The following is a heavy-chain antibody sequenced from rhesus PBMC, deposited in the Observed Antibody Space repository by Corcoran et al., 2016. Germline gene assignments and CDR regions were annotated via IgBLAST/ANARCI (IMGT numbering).Heavy chain of an antibody. V-gene: IGHV4-99*01. Sequence: QVKLQESGPGRGKPSETLSPTCAVSGYSISSVNYWAGIRYPPGTALEYMGYISGTTGSTYYHPSLKSRVTISKDTSKNQFSLKLSSVTAADTAVYYCARQGGSYSGSYYLTLDSWGQGVVVTVSS. CDR2: ISGTTGST. J-gene: IGHJ6*01. CDR3: ARQGGSYSGSYYLTLDS. D-gene: IGHD3-16*01. CDR1: GYSISSVNY.